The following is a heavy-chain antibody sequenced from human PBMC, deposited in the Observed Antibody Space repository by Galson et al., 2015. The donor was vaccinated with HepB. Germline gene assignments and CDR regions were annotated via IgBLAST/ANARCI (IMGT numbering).Heavy chain of an antibody. CDR1: GATFRNYG. Sequence: SVKVSCKASGATFRNYGISWVRQAPGQGLEWMGGIIPLFGTSEYAQKFAGRVTITADNFTSTAYMDLRSLRSDDTAVYYCGRWLVPAAIAYLDRWGQGTLVTVAS. V-gene: IGHV1-69*06. CDR3: GRWLVPAAIAYLDR. D-gene: IGHD2-2*02. CDR2: IIPLFGTS. J-gene: IGHJ4*02.